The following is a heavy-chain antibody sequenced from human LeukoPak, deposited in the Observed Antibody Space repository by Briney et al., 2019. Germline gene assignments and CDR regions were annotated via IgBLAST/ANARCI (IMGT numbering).Heavy chain of an antibody. CDR3: ARDLEWDTAMVNPTGY. D-gene: IGHD5-18*01. CDR1: GFTFSSYS. Sequence: PGGSLRLSCAASGFTFSSYSMNWVRQAPGKGLEWVSYISSSSSTIYYADSVKGRFTISRDNAKNSLYLQMNSLRAEGTAVYYCARDLEWDTAMVNPTGYWGQGTLVTVSS. CDR2: ISSSSSTI. J-gene: IGHJ4*02. V-gene: IGHV3-48*01.